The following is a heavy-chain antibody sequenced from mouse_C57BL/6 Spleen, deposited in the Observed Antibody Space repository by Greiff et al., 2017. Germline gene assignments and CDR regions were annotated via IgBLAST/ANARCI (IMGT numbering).Heavy chain of an antibody. V-gene: IGHV8-12*01. D-gene: IGHD3-2*02. Sequence: QVTLKECGPGILQSSQTLSLTCSFSGFSLSTSGMGVSWIRQPSGKGLEWLAHIYWDDDKRYNPSLKGRLTISKDTSRNQVFLKITSVDTADTATYYCARSPFRLRGPDYWGQGTSVTVSS. CDR3: ARSPFRLRGPDY. CDR2: IYWDDDK. J-gene: IGHJ4*01. CDR1: GFSLSTSGMG.